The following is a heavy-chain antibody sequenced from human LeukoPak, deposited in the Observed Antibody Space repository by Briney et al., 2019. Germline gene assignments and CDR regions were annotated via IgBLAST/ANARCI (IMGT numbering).Heavy chain of an antibody. CDR2: IWYDGSNK. CDR3: ARDRRVRRDGYNEIYFDY. D-gene: IGHD5-24*01. V-gene: IGHV3-33*01. Sequence: GRSLRLSCAASGFTFSSYGMHWVRQAPGKGLEWVAVIWYDGSNKYYADSVKGRFTISRDNSKNTLYLQMNSLRAEDTAVYYCARDRRVRRDGYNEIYFDYRGQGTLVTVSS. J-gene: IGHJ4*02. CDR1: GFTFSSYG.